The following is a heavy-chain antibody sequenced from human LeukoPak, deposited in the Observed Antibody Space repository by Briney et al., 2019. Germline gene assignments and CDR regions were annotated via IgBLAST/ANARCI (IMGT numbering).Heavy chain of an antibody. Sequence: GGSLRLSCAASGFPFSSYAMSWVRQAPGKGLEWVSAISGSGGSTYYADSVKGRFTISRDNSKNTLYLQMNSLRAEDTAVYYCAKDLTYYYDSSGFTDAFDIWGQGTMVTVSS. CDR3: AKDLTYYYDSSGFTDAFDI. CDR1: GFPFSSYA. V-gene: IGHV3-23*01. J-gene: IGHJ3*02. CDR2: ISGSGGST. D-gene: IGHD3-22*01.